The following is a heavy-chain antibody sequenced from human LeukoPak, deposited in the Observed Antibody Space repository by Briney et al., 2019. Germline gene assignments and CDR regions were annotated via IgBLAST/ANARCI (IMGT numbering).Heavy chain of an antibody. CDR2: ISYDGRNK. J-gene: IGHJ4*02. CDR1: GFTFSSYG. Sequence: GGPLRLSCAASGFTFSSYGMHWVRQAPGKGLEWVAVISYDGRNKYYADSVKGRFTISRENSKNTLYLQMNGLGADDTAVYYCAIGHSSAWHYFDYWGQGTLVTVSS. D-gene: IGHD6-19*01. CDR3: AIGHSSAWHYFDY. V-gene: IGHV3-30*03.